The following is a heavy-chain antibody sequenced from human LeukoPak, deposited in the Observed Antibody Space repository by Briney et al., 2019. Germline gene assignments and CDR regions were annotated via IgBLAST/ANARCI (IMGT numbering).Heavy chain of an antibody. V-gene: IGHV6-1*01. D-gene: IGHD2-15*01. CDR2: TYYRSKWYN. CDR1: GDSVSSNSAA. J-gene: IGHJ4*02. CDR3: ARDSFRCSGGSCYPFDY. Sequence: SQTLSLTCAISGDSVSSNSAAWNWIRQSPSRGLEWLGRTYYRSKWYNDYAVSVKSRITINPDTSKNQFSLQLNSVTPEDTAVYYCARDSFRCSGGSCYPFDYWGQGTLVTVPS.